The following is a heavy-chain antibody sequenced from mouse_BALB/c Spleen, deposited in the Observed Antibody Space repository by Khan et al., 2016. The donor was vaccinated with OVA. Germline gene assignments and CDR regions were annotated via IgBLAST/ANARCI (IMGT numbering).Heavy chain of an antibody. CDR1: GYTFTSFW. V-gene: IGHV1S127*01. CDR3: ARVVYGSPFAY. J-gene: IGHJ3*01. D-gene: IGHD1-1*01. CDR2: IDPSKSET. Sequence: QVQLQQSGPELVRPGASVKMSCKASGYTFTSFWIHWVKQRPGQGLEWIGMIDPSKSETRLNQKFKDKATLNVDKSSNKAYMQLSRLTSEDSAVYYCARVVYGSPFAYWGQGTLVTVSA.